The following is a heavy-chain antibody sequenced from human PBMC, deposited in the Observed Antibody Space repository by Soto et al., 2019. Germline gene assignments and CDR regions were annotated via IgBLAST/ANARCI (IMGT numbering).Heavy chain of an antibody. CDR1: GFTFSSYG. J-gene: IGHJ6*02. CDR2: IWYDGSNK. CDR3: ARAADGSGSYYRYYYGMDV. Sequence: QVQLVESGGGVVQPGRYLRLSCAASGFTFSSYGMHWVRQAPGKGLEWVAVIWYDGSNKYYADSVKGRFTISRDNSKNTLYLQMNSLRAEDTAVYYCARAADGSGSYYRYYYGMDVWGQGTTVTVSS. D-gene: IGHD3-10*01. V-gene: IGHV3-33*01.